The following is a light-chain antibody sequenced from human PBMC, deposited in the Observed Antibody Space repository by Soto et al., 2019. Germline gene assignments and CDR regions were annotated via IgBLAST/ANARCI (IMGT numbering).Light chain of an antibody. CDR1: QSVSSN. CDR3: QQYGNSPWT. Sequence: EIVFTQAPVPLSLSPGERATLSCRASQSVSSNLAWYQQKPGQAPRLLIYGASNRATGIPDRFSGSGSGTDFTLTISRLEPEDFAVYYCQQYGNSPWTFGQGTKVDIK. CDR2: GAS. V-gene: IGKV3-20*01. J-gene: IGKJ1*01.